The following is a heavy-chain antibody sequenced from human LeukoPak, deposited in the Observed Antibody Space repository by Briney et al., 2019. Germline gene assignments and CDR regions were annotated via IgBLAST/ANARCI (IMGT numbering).Heavy chain of an antibody. J-gene: IGHJ4*02. Sequence: AASVKVSCTASGYTFTIYYMHWVRQAPGQGLEWMGWINPNSGATSYAQRFQGRVTMTRDTSISTAYMELSGLTSDDTAVYYCARNPPYCTSTSCYNDYWGQGTLVTVSS. CDR2: INPNSGAT. CDR1: GYTFTIYY. V-gene: IGHV1-2*02. D-gene: IGHD2-2*02. CDR3: ARNPPYCTSTSCYNDY.